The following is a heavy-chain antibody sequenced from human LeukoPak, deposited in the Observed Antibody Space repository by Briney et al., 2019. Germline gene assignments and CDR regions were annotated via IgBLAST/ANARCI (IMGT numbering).Heavy chain of an antibody. Sequence: ASLKCSCKACGYTFTSYARHWVQQASGQGLVWIAIINPSGGRTTYAQKFQGRVTMTRDMSTSTVYMELSSLRSEDTAVYYCARDPYDRSGYLDYWGQGTLVTVSS. V-gene: IGHV1-46*01. CDR1: GYTFTSYA. D-gene: IGHD3-22*01. CDR2: INPSGGRT. J-gene: IGHJ4*02. CDR3: ARDPYDRSGYLDY.